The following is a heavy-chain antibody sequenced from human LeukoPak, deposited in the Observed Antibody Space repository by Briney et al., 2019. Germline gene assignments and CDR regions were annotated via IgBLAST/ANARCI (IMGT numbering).Heavy chain of an antibody. CDR1: GFTVSSNY. Sequence: GGSLRLSCAASGFTVSSNYMSWVRQAPGKGLEWVSVIYSGGSTYYADSVKGRFTISRDNSKNTLYLQMNSLRAEDAAVYYCARDTSSGWSYYFDYWGQGTLVTVSS. CDR2: IYSGGST. CDR3: ARDTSSGWSYYFDY. D-gene: IGHD6-19*01. J-gene: IGHJ4*02. V-gene: IGHV3-66*01.